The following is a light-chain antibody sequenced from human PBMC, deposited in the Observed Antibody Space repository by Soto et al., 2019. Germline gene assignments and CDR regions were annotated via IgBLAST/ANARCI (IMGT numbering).Light chain of an antibody. Sequence: EIVMTQSPATLSVSPGERATLSCRASQSVSSNLAWYQQKPGQAPRLLIYGASPRATGIPARFSGSGSGTEFTLTISSLQSEDFAVYYGQQYNNWPPITFGQGTRLEIK. CDR1: QSVSSN. J-gene: IGKJ5*01. V-gene: IGKV3-15*01. CDR2: GAS. CDR3: QQYNNWPPIT.